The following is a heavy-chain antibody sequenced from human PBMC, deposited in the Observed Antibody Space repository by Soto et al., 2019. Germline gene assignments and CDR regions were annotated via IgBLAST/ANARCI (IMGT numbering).Heavy chain of an antibody. Sequence: QVQLVQSGAEVKKPGASVKVSCKASGYTFTSYDINWVRQATGQGLEWMGWMNPNSGNTGYAQKFQGRVSMTRNTSIRTVYKELGSPRSEDTAVYSCARGLRDSSGKEYFQHCGQGTLVTVSS. J-gene: IGHJ1*01. V-gene: IGHV1-8*01. D-gene: IGHD3-22*01. CDR1: GYTFTSYD. CDR3: ARGLRDSSGKEYFQH. CDR2: MNPNSGNT.